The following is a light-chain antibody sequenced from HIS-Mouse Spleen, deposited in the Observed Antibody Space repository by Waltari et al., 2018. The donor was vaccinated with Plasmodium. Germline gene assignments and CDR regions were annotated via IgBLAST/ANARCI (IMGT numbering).Light chain of an antibody. CDR1: QRMSSW. V-gene: IGKV1-5*03. J-gene: IGKJ1*01. Sequence: DIQMTQSPSTLSASVGDRVTITSRASQRMSSWLAWYQKKPGKAPKLLIYKASSLESGVPSRFSGSGSGTEFTLTISSLQPDDFATYYCQQYNSYQFGQGTKVEIK. CDR2: KAS. CDR3: QQYNSYQ.